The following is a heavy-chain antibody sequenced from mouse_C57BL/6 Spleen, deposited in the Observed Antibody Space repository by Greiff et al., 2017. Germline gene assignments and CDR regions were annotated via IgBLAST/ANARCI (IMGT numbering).Heavy chain of an antibody. Sequence: QVQLQQPGAELVKPGASVKLSCKASGYAFTSSWMHWVKQRPGQGLEWIGMIHPNSGSTNYNEKFKSKATLTVDKSSSTAYMQLSSLTSEDSAVYYCAYSYSHLDYWGQGTTLTVSS. CDR1: GYAFTSSW. CDR2: IHPNSGST. J-gene: IGHJ2*01. CDR3: AYSYSHLDY. D-gene: IGHD2-12*01. V-gene: IGHV1-64*01.